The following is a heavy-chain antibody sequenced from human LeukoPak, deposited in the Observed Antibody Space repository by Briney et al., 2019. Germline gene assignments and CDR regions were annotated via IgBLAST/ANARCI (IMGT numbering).Heavy chain of an antibody. CDR1: GFTFSSYA. D-gene: IGHD5-24*01. CDR3: ARDTARGYNENFDY. J-gene: IGHJ4*02. V-gene: IGHV3-30*04. Sequence: GRSLGLSCAASGFTFSSYAMHWVRQAPGKGLEWVAVISYDGSNKYYADSVKGRFTISRDNSKNTLYLQMNSLRAEDTAVYYCARDTARGYNENFDYWGQGTLVTVSS. CDR2: ISYDGSNK.